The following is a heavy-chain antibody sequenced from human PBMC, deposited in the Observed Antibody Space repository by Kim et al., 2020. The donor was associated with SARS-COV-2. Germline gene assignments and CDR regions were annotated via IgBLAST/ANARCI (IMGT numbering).Heavy chain of an antibody. J-gene: IGHJ4*02. Sequence: GGSLRLSCAPSGFTFNSHTMNWVRQAPGQGLEWVSGISGIGNSTYYADSVKGRFTISRDNSRNTLYLQMNSLRIEDTAVYFCVWSAGGGYNNTFGYWGQGTLVTVSS. V-gene: IGHV3-23*01. D-gene: IGHD1-1*01. CDR2: ISGIGNST. CDR3: VWSAGGGYNNTFGY. CDR1: GFTFNSHT.